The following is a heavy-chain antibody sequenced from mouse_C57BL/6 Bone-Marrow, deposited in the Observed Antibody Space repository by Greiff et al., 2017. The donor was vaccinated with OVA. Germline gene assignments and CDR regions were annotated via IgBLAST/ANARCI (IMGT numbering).Heavy chain of an antibody. J-gene: IGHJ3*01. CDR3: AREGEFYGSRQFSY. V-gene: IGHV1-55*01. CDR2: IYPGSGST. Sequence: QVQLQQPGAELVKPGASVKMSCKASGYTFTSYWITWVKQRPGQGLEWIGDIYPGSGSTNYNEKFKSKATLTVDTSSSTAYMQLSSLTSEDSAVYFCAREGEFYGSRQFSYWGEETLGTVSA. CDR1: GYTFTSYW. D-gene: IGHD1-1*01.